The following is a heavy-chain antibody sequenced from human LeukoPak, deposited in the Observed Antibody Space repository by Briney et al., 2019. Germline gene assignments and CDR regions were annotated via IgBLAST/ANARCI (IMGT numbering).Heavy chain of an antibody. CDR1: GFTFSSYA. CDR2: ISSSGSTI. J-gene: IGHJ5*02. D-gene: IGHD6-13*01. CDR3: ARDFGSSWYDSFDP. Sequence: PGGSLRLSCAASGFTFSSYAMSWIRQAPGKGLEWVSYISSSGSTIYYADSVKGRFTISRDNAKNSLYLQMNSLRAEDTAVYYCARDFGSSWYDSFDPWGQGTLVTVSS. V-gene: IGHV3-11*01.